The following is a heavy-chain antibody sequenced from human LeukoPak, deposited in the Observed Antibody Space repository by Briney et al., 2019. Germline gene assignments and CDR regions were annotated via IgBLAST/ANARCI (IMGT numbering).Heavy chain of an antibody. CDR2: INHSGST. J-gene: IGHJ4*02. CDR3: ARDPTTVVTVPYYFDF. CDR1: GGSFSGYY. Sequence: SETLSLTCAVYGGSFSGYYWSWIRQPPGKGLEWIGEINHSGSTNYNPSLKSRVTISVDTSKNQFSLKLRSVTAADTAVYYCARDPTTVVTVPYYFDFWGQGTPVTVSS. V-gene: IGHV4-34*01. D-gene: IGHD4-23*01.